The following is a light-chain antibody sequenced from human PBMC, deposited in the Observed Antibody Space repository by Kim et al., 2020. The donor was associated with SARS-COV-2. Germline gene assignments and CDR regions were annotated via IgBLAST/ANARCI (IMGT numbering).Light chain of an antibody. V-gene: IGKV1-27*01. CDR3: QKYNSAPPWT. CDR1: QGISNY. CDR2: AAS. J-gene: IGKJ1*01. Sequence: ASVGDGVTITCRASQGISNYLAWYQQKPGKVPKLLIYAASTLQSGVPSRFSGSGSGTDFTLTISSLQPEDVATYYCQKYNSAPPWTFGQGTKVDIK.